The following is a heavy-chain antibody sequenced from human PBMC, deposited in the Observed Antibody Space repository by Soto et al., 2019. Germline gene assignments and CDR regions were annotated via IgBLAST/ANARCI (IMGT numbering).Heavy chain of an antibody. CDR1: GFTFSSYA. Sequence: PGGSLRLSCAASGFTFSSYAMSWVRQAPGKGLEWVSAISGSGGSTYYADSVKGRFTISRDNSKNTLYLQMNSLRAEDTAVYYCAKGRGFLEWLGKKTFDPWGQGTLVTVSS. J-gene: IGHJ5*02. CDR2: ISGSGGST. CDR3: AKGRGFLEWLGKKTFDP. V-gene: IGHV3-23*01. D-gene: IGHD3-3*01.